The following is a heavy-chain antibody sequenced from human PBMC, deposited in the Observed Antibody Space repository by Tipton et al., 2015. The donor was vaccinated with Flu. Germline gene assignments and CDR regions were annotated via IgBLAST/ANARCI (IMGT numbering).Heavy chain of an antibody. CDR3: ARARAPYYYYAMDV. CDR1: GDSISSGGFY. CDR2: IYNSGTT. Sequence: TLSLTCTVSGDSISSGGFYWSWIRQHPGKGLEWIGYIYNSGTTNSNPSLMSRLTISVDTSKNQFSLKLSSVTAADTAVYFCARARAPYYYYAMDVWGQGTTVTVSS. V-gene: IGHV4-61*08. J-gene: IGHJ6*02.